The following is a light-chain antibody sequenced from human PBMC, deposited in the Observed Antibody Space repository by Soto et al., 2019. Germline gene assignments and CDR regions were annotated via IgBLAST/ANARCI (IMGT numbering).Light chain of an antibody. CDR2: GDI. V-gene: IGLV1-40*01. J-gene: IGLJ2*01. CDR3: QSYDSSLSISV. Sequence: QSVLTQPPSVSGAPGQRVYISCTGTSSNNGAGYDVHWYQHLPGTAPKLLIFGDINRPSGVPDRFSGSKSGTSASLAITGLHAEDEADYYCQSYDSSLSISVFGGGTKVTVL. CDR1: SSNNGAGYD.